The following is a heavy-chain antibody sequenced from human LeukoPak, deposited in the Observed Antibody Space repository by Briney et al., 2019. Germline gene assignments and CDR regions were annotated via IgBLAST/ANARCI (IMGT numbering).Heavy chain of an antibody. CDR2: IWYDGSNK. CDR1: GFTFSSYG. J-gene: IGHJ4*02. Sequence: PGGSLRLSCAASGFTFSSYGMHWVRQAPGKGLEWVAVIWYDGSNKYYADSVKGRFTISRDNSKNTLYLQMNSLRAEDTAVYYCARDLAGGQQLVQGLDYWGQGTLVTVSS. CDR3: ARDLAGGQQLVQGLDY. D-gene: IGHD6-13*01. V-gene: IGHV3-33*01.